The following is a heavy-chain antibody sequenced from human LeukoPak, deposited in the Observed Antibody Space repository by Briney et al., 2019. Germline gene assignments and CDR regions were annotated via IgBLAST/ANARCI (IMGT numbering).Heavy chain of an antibody. D-gene: IGHD1-1*01. Sequence: PSETLSLTCTVSGGSISIYYWSWIRQPPGKGLEWIGYIYYSGSTNYNPSLKSRVTISVDTSKNQFSLKLSSVTAADTAVYYCARSRPQWSGSGTNWFDPWGQGTLVTVSS. CDR2: IYYSGST. V-gene: IGHV4-59*08. CDR1: GGSISIYY. CDR3: ARSRPQWSGSGTNWFDP. J-gene: IGHJ5*02.